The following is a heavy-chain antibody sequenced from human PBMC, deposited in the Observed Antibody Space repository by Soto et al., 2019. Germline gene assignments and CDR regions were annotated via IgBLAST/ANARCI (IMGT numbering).Heavy chain of an antibody. CDR1: GGSVSTGSYY. D-gene: IGHD6-13*01. Sequence: PSETLSLTCTVSGGSVSTGSYYWSWIRRPPGKGLEWIGHIYYSGTTNYNPSLKSRVTMSVDTSKNQFSLTLRSVAAADTAVYYCARDPFIASLGYNFYAMDVWGQGTAVTVSS. V-gene: IGHV4-61*01. J-gene: IGHJ6*02. CDR3: ARDPFIASLGYNFYAMDV. CDR2: IYYSGTT.